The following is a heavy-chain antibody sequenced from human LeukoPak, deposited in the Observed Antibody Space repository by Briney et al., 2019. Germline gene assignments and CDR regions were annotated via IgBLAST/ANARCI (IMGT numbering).Heavy chain of an antibody. D-gene: IGHD6-6*01. CDR3: ARGTSFYSSSSSPGGYYYYGMDV. Sequence: SETLSLTCAVYGGSFSGYYWSWIPQPPGKGLEWIGEINHSGSTNYNPSLKSRVTISVDTSKNQFSLKLSSVTAADTAVYYCARGTSFYSSSSSPGGYYYYGMDVWGQGTTVTVSS. V-gene: IGHV4-34*01. J-gene: IGHJ6*02. CDR2: INHSGST. CDR1: GGSFSGYY.